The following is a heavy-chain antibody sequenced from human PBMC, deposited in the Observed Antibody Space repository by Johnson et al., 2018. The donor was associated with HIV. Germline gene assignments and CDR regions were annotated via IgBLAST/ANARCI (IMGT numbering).Heavy chain of an antibody. CDR3: ARAGRLRYFDWLLSAFDI. D-gene: IGHD3-9*01. V-gene: IGHV3-11*04. Sequence: QVQLVESGGGVVKPGGSLRLSCAASGFSLSDSYMSWIRQTPGKGLEWVSYISSSGSTIYSADSVKGRFTISRDNAKNSLYLQMNSLRAEDTAVYYCARAGRLRYFDWLLSAFDIWGQGTMVTVSS. J-gene: IGHJ3*02. CDR1: GFSLSDSY. CDR2: ISSSGSTI.